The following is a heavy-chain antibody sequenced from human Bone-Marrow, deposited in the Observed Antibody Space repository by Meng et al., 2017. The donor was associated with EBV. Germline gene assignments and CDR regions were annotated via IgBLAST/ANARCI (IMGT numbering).Heavy chain of an antibody. CDR2: ISAGIGNT. J-gene: IGHJ4*02. V-gene: IGHV3-23*04. D-gene: IGHD3-10*01. Sequence: EVQLGESGGGLVQPGGSLRLSCAASGFTFNIYALSWVRQAPGKGLEWVSTISAGIGNTHYADSVKGRFTISRDNSKNTLYLQMNNLRADDTAVYYCALWFREHFDYWGQGTLVTVSS. CDR1: GFTFNIYA. CDR3: ALWFREHFDY.